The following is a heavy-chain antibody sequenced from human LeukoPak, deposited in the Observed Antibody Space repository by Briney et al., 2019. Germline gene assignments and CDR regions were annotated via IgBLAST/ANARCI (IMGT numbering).Heavy chain of an antibody. Sequence: GGSLRLSCAASGSTFRDHYMDWVRQAPGKGLEWVAVISHDGNDQYYADSVKGRFTISRDNSKNALYLQMNSLRLEDTAVYYCARDRDCSRTSCFNAFDVWGQGTMAIVSS. CDR2: ISHDGNDQ. J-gene: IGHJ3*01. CDR3: ARDRDCSRTSCFNAFDV. CDR1: GSTFRDHY. V-gene: IGHV3-30*03. D-gene: IGHD2-2*01.